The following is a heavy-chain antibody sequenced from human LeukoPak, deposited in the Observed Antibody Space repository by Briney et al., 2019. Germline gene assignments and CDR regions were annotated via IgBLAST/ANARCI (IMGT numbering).Heavy chain of an antibody. D-gene: IGHD3-10*01. CDR2: IYDSGST. CDR3: ARLSVYHYSGSYLIRGWFDA. V-gene: IGHV4-38-2*01. Sequence: SETLSLTCAVSGYSISSAYYWGWIRQPPGKGLEWIGSIYDSGSTYYNPSLKSRVTISVDTSKNQFSLKLSSVTAADTAVYYCARLSVYHYSGSYLIRGWFDAWGQGTLVTVSS. J-gene: IGHJ5*02. CDR1: GYSISSAYY.